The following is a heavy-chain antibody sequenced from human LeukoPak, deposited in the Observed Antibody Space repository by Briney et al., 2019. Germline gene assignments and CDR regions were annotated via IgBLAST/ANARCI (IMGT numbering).Heavy chain of an antibody. CDR3: ARSTEHNGGLGDAFDI. J-gene: IGHJ3*02. Sequence: GGSLRLSCAASGFTFSSYSMNWVRQAPGKGLEWVSSISSSSSYIYYADSVKGRFTISRDNAKNSLYLQMNSLRAEVTAVYYCARSTEHNGGLGDAFDIWGQGTMVTVSS. D-gene: IGHD2-21*01. V-gene: IGHV3-21*01. CDR1: GFTFSSYS. CDR2: ISSSSSYI.